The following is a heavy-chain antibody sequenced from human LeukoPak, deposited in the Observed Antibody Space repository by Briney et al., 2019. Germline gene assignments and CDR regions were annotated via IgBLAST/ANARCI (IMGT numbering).Heavy chain of an antibody. J-gene: IGHJ5*02. CDR3: ARHSNWSGGVDWFDP. CDR2: IYYSGST. Sequence: SETLSLTCTVSGGSISSGDYYWSWIRQPPGKGLEWIGYIYYSGSTYYNPSLKSRVTISVDTSKNQFSLKLSSVTAADTAVYYCARHSNWSGGVDWFDPWGQGTQVTVSS. D-gene: IGHD1-20*01. CDR1: GGSISSGDYY. V-gene: IGHV4-30-4*08.